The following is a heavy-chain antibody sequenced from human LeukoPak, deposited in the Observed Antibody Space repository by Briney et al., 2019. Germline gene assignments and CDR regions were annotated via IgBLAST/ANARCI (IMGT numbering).Heavy chain of an antibody. Sequence: ASVKVSCKASGYTFADYYMNWVRQAPGQGLEWMGWINPDNGGTNYAQKFQGRVIMTRNTSITTVYMELSGLRSDDTAIYYCARGDYYGSPKTVAAWGQGTLVTVSS. J-gene: IGHJ5*02. V-gene: IGHV1-2*02. D-gene: IGHD3-10*01. CDR2: INPDNGGT. CDR3: ARGDYYGSPKTVAA. CDR1: GYTFADYY.